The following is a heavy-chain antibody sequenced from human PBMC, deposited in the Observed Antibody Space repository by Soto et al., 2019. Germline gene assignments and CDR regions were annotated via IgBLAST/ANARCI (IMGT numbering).Heavy chain of an antibody. J-gene: IGHJ1*01. CDR3: ARLPNKSPQN. CDR2: ISNDGSS. CDR1: GFPLSSYW. V-gene: IGHV3-74*01. Sequence: EVQLVESGGGLVQPGGSLRLSCEASGFPLSSYWMHWVRQAPGKGLVWVPSISNDGSSIYADPVKGRFTISRDNAKNTLYLQMNSLRAEDTAVYYCARLPNKSPQNWGQGTLVIVSP.